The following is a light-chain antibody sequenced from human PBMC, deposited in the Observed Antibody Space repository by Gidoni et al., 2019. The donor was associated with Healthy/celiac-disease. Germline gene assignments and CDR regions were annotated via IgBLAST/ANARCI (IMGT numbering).Light chain of an antibody. Sequence: DILMTHSPSSLSASVGDRVTITCRASQSISSYLNWYQQKPGKAPKLLIYAASSLQSGVPSRFSGSGSGTDFTLTISRLQPEDFATYYCQQSYSTPWTFGQGTKVEIK. CDR1: QSISSY. J-gene: IGKJ1*01. V-gene: IGKV1-39*01. CDR3: QQSYSTPWT. CDR2: AAS.